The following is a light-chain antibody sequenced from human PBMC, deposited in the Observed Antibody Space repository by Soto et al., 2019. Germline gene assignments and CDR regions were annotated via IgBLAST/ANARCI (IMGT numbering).Light chain of an antibody. V-gene: IGLV3-1*01. CDR2: EDT. J-gene: IGLJ2*01. Sequence: SYELTQPPSVSVSPGQTANITCSGNTLGSKFVFWYQQKAGQSPMVVIYEDTKRPSGIPERFSGSNSGNTATLTISGTQAXXXXXXXXXXXXSGXVVFGGGTK. CDR3: XXXXSGXVV. CDR1: TLGSKF.